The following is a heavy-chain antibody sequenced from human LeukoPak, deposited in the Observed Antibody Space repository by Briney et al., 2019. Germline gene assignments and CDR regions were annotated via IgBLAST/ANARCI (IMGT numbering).Heavy chain of an antibody. D-gene: IGHD3-16*01. J-gene: IGHJ4*02. CDR2: MKVDGSDI. V-gene: IGHV3-7*01. Sequence: GGSLRLSCAASGFTFTNDFMTWVRQAPGKGLEWVANMKVDGSDIHYVDSVKGRFTISSDNARNSLYLQMNSLRAEDTAVYYCARDMGDGGFDYWGQGTLVTVSS. CDR3: ARDMGDGGFDY. CDR1: GFTFTNDF.